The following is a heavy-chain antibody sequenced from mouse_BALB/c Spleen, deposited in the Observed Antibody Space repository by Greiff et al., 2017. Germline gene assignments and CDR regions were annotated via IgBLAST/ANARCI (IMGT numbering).Heavy chain of an antibody. Sequence: EVQGVESGGGLVKPGGSLKLSCAASGFTFSSYAMSWVRQSPEKRLEWVAEISSGGSYTYYPDTVTGRFTISRDNAKNTLYLEMSSLRSEDTAMYYCARDRAYYFDYWGQGTTLTVSS. V-gene: IGHV5-9-4*01. CDR2: ISSGGSYT. J-gene: IGHJ2*01. CDR3: ARDRAYYFDY. CDR1: GFTFSSYA. D-gene: IGHD3-3*01.